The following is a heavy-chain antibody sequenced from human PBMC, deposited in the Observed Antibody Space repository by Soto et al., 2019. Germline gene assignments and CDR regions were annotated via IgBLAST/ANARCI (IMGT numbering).Heavy chain of an antibody. J-gene: IGHJ4*02. Sequence: QVQLVESGGGVVQPGRSLRLSCAASGITFSSYGMHWVRQAPGKGLEWVAVISYHGSNKFYADSVKGRFTISRDNSKNTLYLQRISVSPEDPAVSYCVDGGAVAGLCDYFAYWGQGTLVTVSS. CDR3: VDGGAVAGLCDYFAY. V-gene: IGHV3-30*03. CDR2: ISYHGSNK. D-gene: IGHD6-19*01. CDR1: GITFSSYG.